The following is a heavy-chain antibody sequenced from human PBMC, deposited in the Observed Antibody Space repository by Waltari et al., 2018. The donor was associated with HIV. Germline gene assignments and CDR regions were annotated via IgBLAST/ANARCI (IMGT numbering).Heavy chain of an antibody. CDR1: GHNFTTYP. CDR3: ATTRTSATYFAY. Sequence: QVQLVQSGAEVKKPGASVKVSCKASGHNFTTYPLYWLRQATGQGPEWMGWLNPTTGDTVYAQKFQGRVSMTRDTSTITAYLELSSLRSEDTAVYYCATTRTSATYFAYWGQGTLVTVSS. V-gene: IGHV1-8*01. D-gene: IGHD1-1*01. J-gene: IGHJ4*02. CDR2: LNPTTGDT.